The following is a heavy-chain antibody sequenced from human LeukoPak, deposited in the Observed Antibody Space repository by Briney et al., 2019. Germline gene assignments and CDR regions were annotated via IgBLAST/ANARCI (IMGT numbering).Heavy chain of an antibody. CDR1: GFTFSSYS. CDR2: ISSSSSYI. Sequence: GGSLRLSCAASGFTFSSYSMNWVRQAPGKGLEWVSSISSSSSYIYYADSVKGRFTISRDNAKNSLYLQMNSLRAEDTAVYYCARVTRPAAKGIYYYYMDVWGKGTTVTISS. CDR3: ARVTRPAAKGIYYYYMDV. J-gene: IGHJ6*03. D-gene: IGHD2-2*01. V-gene: IGHV3-21*01.